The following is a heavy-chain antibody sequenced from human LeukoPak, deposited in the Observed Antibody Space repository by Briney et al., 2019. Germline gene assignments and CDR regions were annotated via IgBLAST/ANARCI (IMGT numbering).Heavy chain of an antibody. CDR2: INHSGST. V-gene: IGHV4-34*01. CDR1: GGSFSGYY. D-gene: IGHD6-13*01. Sequence: LKPSETLSLTCAVYGGSFSGYYWSWIRQPPGKGLEWIGEINHSGSTNYNPSLKSRVTISVDTSKNQFSLKLSSVTAADTAVYYCARYNIAAAVLRKYYFDYWGQGTLVTVSS. CDR3: ARYNIAAAVLRKYYFDY. J-gene: IGHJ4*02.